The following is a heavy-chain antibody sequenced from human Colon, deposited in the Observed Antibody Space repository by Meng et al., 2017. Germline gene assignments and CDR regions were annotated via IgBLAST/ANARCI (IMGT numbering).Heavy chain of an antibody. J-gene: IGHJ4*02. V-gene: IGHV4-4*02. Sequence: VQLQGAGPGLVKRSETLSLTCAVSGGSISRSDWWSWVRQPPGKGLEWIGETSHSGSTNYSPSLKSRVTILLDKSKNQLSLKLNSVTAADMAVYYCASSDYYRSDYWGQGTLVTVSS. CDR3: ASSDYYRSDY. CDR1: GGSISRSDW. D-gene: IGHD3-22*01. CDR2: TSHSGST.